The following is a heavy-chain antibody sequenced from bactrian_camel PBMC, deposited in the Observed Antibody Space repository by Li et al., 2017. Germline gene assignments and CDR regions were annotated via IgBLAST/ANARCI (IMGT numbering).Heavy chain of an antibody. J-gene: IGHJ4*01. V-gene: IGHV3S40*01. D-gene: IGHD1*01. CDR2: INSDGGP. CDR3: AASTGSPYTLRGSLNTDDYNY. Sequence: VQLVESGGGLVQPGGSLRLSCAASGSTYCRYDMSWYRQAPGKEREFVSGINSDGGPWYADSVKGRFTISQDTVRNTVYLQMNTLKPEDTAMYYCAASTGSPYTLRGSLNTDDYNYWGQGTQVTVS. CDR1: GSTYCRYD.